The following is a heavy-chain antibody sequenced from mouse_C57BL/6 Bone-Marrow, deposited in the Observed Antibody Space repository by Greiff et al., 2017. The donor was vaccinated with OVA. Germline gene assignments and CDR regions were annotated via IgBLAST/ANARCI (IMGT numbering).Heavy chain of an antibody. CDR2: FTLYSDAT. CDR3: EGNLYYFDD. Sequence: QVQLQQSGAELVRPGSSVKLSCKDSYFAFTASAMHWVKQRPGHGLEWIGSFTLYSDATEYSENFKGKATLTANTSSSTAYMELSSLTSEDSAVYYWEGNLYYFDDWGKGTTLTVSS. V-gene: IGHV1-49*01. CDR1: YFAFTASA. D-gene: IGHD2-1*01. J-gene: IGHJ2*01.